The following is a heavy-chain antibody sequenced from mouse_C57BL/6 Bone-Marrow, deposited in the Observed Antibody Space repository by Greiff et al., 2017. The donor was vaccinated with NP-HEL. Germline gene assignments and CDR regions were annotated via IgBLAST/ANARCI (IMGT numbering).Heavy chain of an antibody. D-gene: IGHD2-2*01. V-gene: IGHV2-2*01. Sequence: VQLVESGPGLVQPSQSLSITCTVSGFSLTSYGVHWVRQSPGKGLEWLGVIWSGGSTDYNAAFISRLSISKDNSKSQVFFKMNSLQADDTAIYYCARRVIYAMDYWGQGTSVTVSS. CDR1: GFSLTSYG. CDR2: IWSGGST. CDR3: ARRVIYAMDY. J-gene: IGHJ4*01.